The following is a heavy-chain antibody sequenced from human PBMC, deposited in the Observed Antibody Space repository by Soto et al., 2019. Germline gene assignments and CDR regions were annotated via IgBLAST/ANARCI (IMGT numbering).Heavy chain of an antibody. CDR2: ISAYNGNT. V-gene: IGHV1-18*01. CDR1: GYTFTSYG. CDR3: ARDLDDTIFGVVTRGTGMDV. Sequence: GASVKVSCKASGYTFTSYGISWVRQAPGQGLEWMGWISAYNGNTNYAQKLQGRVTMTTDTSTSTAYMELRSLRSDDTAVYYCARDLDDTIFGVVTRGTGMDVWGQGTTVTVSS. J-gene: IGHJ6*02. D-gene: IGHD3-3*01.